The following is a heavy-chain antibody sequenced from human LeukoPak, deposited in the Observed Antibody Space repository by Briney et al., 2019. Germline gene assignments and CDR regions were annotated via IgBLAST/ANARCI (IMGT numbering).Heavy chain of an antibody. J-gene: IGHJ4*02. CDR2: MNPNSGNT. D-gene: IGHD3-10*01. Sequence: GASVKVSCKASGYTFTSYDINSVRQATGQGLEWMGWMNPNSGNTGYAQKFQGRFTMTTNTSISTAYMELSSLRSEDTAVYYCARREYGSGSYHLVYWGQGTLVTVSS. CDR3: ARREYGSGSYHLVY. CDR1: GYTFTSYD. V-gene: IGHV1-8*01.